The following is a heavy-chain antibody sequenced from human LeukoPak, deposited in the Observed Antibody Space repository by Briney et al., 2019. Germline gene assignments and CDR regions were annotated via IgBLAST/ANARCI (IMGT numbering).Heavy chain of an antibody. CDR3: ERLSSIAAAGTPDY. V-gene: IGHV3-33*01. D-gene: IGHD6-13*01. J-gene: IGHJ4*02. CDR1: GFTFSSYG. Sequence: QPGGSLRLSCAASGFTFSSYGMHWVRQAPGKGLEWVAVIWYDGSNKYYGDSVKGRFTISRDNSKNTLYLEMNGLSAEAPAVIYCERLSSIAAAGTPDYWGQGTLVTVSS. CDR2: IWYDGSNK.